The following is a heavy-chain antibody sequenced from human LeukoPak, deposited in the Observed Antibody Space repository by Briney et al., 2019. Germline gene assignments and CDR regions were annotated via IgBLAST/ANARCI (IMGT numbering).Heavy chain of an antibody. V-gene: IGHV4-30-4*01. D-gene: IGHD2-2*01. Sequence: SETLSLTCTVSGGSISSGDYYWSWIRQPPGKGLEWIGYIYHSGSTYYNPSLKSRVTISVDTSKNQFSLKLSSVTAADTAVYYCARAVVVPAGWVNYYYGMDVWGQGTTVTVSS. CDR1: GGSISSGDYY. CDR2: IYHSGST. J-gene: IGHJ6*02. CDR3: ARAVVVPAGWVNYYYGMDV.